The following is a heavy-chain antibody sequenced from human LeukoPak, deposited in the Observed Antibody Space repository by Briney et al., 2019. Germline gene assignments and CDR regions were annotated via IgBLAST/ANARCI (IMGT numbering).Heavy chain of an antibody. Sequence: SGTLSLTCGVSGGSISSTNWWSWVRQPPGQGLEWIGYIYYSGSTNYNPSLKSRVTISVDTSKNQFSLKLSSVTAADTAVYYCARDLSAHGLGLDYWGQGTLVTVSS. V-gene: IGHV4-4*02. CDR1: GGSISSTNW. CDR3: ARDLSAHGLGLDY. CDR2: IYYSGST. D-gene: IGHD4-17*01. J-gene: IGHJ4*02.